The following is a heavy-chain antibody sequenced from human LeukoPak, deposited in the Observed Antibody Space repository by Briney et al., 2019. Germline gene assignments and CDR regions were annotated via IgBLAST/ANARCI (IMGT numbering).Heavy chain of an antibody. CDR3: ARVKYYYDKLRLYY. CDR1: GGTFSSYA. D-gene: IGHD3-22*01. Sequence: SVKVSCKASGGTFSSYAISWVRQAPGQGLEWMGGIIPIFGTANYAQKFQGRVTMTRDTSASTVYMELSSLRSEDTAVYYCARVKYYYDKLRLYYWGQGTLVTVSS. CDR2: IIPIFGTA. J-gene: IGHJ4*02. V-gene: IGHV1-69*05.